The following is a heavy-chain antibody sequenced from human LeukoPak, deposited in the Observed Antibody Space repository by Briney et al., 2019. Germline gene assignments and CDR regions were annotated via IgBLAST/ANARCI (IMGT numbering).Heavy chain of an antibody. CDR2: INPNSGGT. J-gene: IGHJ4*02. Sequence: GASVKVSCKASGYTFTGYYMHWVRQAPGQGLEWMGWINPNSGGTNYAQKFQGRVTMTRDTSISTAYMELSRLRSDDTAVYYCARVSVSYSSSWYAHDYWGQGTLVTVSS. CDR3: ARVSVSYSSSWYAHDY. D-gene: IGHD6-13*01. CDR1: GYTFTGYY. V-gene: IGHV1-2*02.